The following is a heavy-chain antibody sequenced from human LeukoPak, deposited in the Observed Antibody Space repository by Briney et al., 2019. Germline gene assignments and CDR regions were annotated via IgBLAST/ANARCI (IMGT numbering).Heavy chain of an antibody. CDR1: GFTFSSYA. Sequence: PGGSLRLSCAASGFTFSSYAMSWIRQAPEKGLEWVSAISGSGGSTYYADSVKGRFTISRDNSKNTLYLQMNSLRAEDTAVYYCVKGRVVVVPAAPTQFDYWGQGTLVTVSS. CDR3: VKGRVVVVPAAPTQFDY. V-gene: IGHV3-23*01. D-gene: IGHD2-2*01. CDR2: ISGSGGST. J-gene: IGHJ4*02.